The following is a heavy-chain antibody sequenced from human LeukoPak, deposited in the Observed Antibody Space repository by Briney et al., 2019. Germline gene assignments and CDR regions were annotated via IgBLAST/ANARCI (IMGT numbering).Heavy chain of an antibody. CDR3: ARGASSSRPNYYHALDV. CDR1: GFTFSDHY. D-gene: IGHD2-2*01. Sequence: GGSLRLSCVASGFTFSDHYMDWVRQAPGKGLEWVGRIRDKANGFTTEYAASVKGRYTVSRDDSESSAYLQMKSLNTDDTAVYYCARGASSSRPNYYHALDVWGQGTTVTVSS. CDR2: IRDKANGFTT. V-gene: IGHV3-72*01. J-gene: IGHJ6*02.